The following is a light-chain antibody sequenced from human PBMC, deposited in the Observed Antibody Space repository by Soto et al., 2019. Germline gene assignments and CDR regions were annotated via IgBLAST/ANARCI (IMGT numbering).Light chain of an antibody. J-gene: IGKJ4*01. Sequence: EIVLTQSPATLSLSPGERATLSCRASQSVSSYLAWYQKKPGQAPRLLIYDASTRAIGIPARFSGSGSGTDFTLTNSSLEPEDFAVYYCQWRSNWPPRLTFGGWTKVEIK. CDR1: QSVSSY. V-gene: IGKV3-11*01. CDR2: DAS. CDR3: QWRSNWPPRLT.